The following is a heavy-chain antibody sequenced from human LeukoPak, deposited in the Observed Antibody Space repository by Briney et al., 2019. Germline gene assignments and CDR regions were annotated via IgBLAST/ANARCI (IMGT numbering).Heavy chain of an antibody. CDR3: TATEYYDILTGHGGDFDY. CDR2: IKSKTDGGTT. V-gene: IGHV3-15*01. J-gene: IGHJ4*02. D-gene: IGHD3-9*01. Sequence: GGSLRLSCAASGFTFSNAWMSWVRQAPGKGLEWVGRIKSKTDGGTTDYAAPVKGRFTISRDDSKNTLYLQMNSLKTEDTAVYYCTATEYYDILTGHGGDFDYWGEATLVTVSS. CDR1: GFTFSNAW.